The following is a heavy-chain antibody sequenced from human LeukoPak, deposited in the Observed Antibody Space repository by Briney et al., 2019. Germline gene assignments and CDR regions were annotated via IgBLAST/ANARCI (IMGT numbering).Heavy chain of an antibody. Sequence: GGSLRLSCAASGFTFRDYSMNWVRQAPGKGLEWVSSILSGGAYTYYADSVKGRFTISRDDAKNSLYLQMNSLRVEDTAMYYCARARSPSDHWGQGTLVTVSS. J-gene: IGHJ4*02. CDR2: ILSGGAYT. V-gene: IGHV3-21*01. CDR3: ARARSPSDH. CDR1: GFTFRDYS.